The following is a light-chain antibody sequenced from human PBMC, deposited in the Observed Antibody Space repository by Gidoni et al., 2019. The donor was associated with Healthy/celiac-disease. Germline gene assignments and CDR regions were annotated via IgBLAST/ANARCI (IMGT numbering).Light chain of an antibody. CDR3: QQNYSTPQT. V-gene: IGKV1-39*01. CDR1: QSISSY. J-gene: IGKJ1*01. Sequence: IQITPSPSSLSASVGDRVTITCRASQSISSYLNWYQQKPGKAPKLLIYAASSLQSGVPSRFSGSGSGTDFTLTISSLQPEDFATYYCQQNYSTPQTFGQGTKVEIK. CDR2: AAS.